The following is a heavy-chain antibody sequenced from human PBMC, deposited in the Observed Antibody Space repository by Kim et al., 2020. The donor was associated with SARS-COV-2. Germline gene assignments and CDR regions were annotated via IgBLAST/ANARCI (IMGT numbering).Heavy chain of an antibody. CDR3: ARDWIVGATTDIDY. J-gene: IGHJ4*02. V-gene: IGHV3-33*01. Sequence: ADSVKGRFTISRDNSKHTLYLQMNSLRAEDTAVYYCARDWIVGATTDIDYWGQGTLVTVSS. D-gene: IGHD1-26*01.